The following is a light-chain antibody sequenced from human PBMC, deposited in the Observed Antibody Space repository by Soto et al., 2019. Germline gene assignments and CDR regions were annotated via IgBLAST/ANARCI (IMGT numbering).Light chain of an antibody. CDR2: GAS. J-gene: IGKJ1*01. V-gene: IGKV3-20*01. CDR1: ENVRTF. CDR3: QQYVSSPWT. Sequence: EVVLTQSPATLSLSPGERATLSCRASENVRTFVDWYQQKPGQAPRLLIYGASSRATGIPDRFSGSGSGTDFTLTISRLEPEDFAVYYCQQYVSSPWTFGQGTKVDIK.